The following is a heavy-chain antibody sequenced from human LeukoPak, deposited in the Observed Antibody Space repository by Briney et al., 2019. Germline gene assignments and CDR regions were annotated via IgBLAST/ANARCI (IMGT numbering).Heavy chain of an antibody. Sequence: GGSLRLSCAASGFTFSNYNMNWVRQAPGKGLEWVSYISSAGSTIYYADSVKGRLTISRDNAENSLYLQMNSLRAEDTAAYYCARATYPRVLDYWGQGTLVTVSS. CDR1: GFTFSNYN. CDR2: ISSAGSTI. J-gene: IGHJ4*02. CDR3: ARATYPRVLDY. V-gene: IGHV3-48*01.